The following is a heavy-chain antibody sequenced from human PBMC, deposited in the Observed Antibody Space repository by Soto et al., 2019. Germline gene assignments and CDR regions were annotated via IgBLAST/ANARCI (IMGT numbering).Heavy chain of an antibody. V-gene: IGHV3-23*01. CDR2: ISGSGGRT. CDR3: AKSVWNDEEFSLDY. Sequence: EVQLLESGGGLVQPGGSLRLSCAASGFTFSSYAMSWVRQAPGQGLEWVSAISGSGGRTYYADSVKGRFTISRDNSKNTLYLQMNSLRAEDTAVYYCAKSVWNDEEFSLDYLGQGTLVTVSS. CDR1: GFTFSSYA. J-gene: IGHJ4*02. D-gene: IGHD1-1*01.